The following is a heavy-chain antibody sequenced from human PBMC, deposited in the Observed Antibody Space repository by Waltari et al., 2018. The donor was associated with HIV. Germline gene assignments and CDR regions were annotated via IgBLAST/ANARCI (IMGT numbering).Heavy chain of an antibody. D-gene: IGHD3-16*02. V-gene: IGHV4-39*07. CDR2: TYYSGST. CDR1: GGSITSSSYH. J-gene: IGHJ4*02. CDR3: ARGSFTFGGVIVIFDY. Sequence: QLQLQESGPGLVKPSETLSLTCTVSGGSITSSSYHWGWLRQPPGKGLEWIGSTYYSGSTHCNPSLKSRVTMSVDTSKNQFSLKLSSVTAADTAVYYCARGSFTFGGVIVIFDYWGQGTLVTVSS.